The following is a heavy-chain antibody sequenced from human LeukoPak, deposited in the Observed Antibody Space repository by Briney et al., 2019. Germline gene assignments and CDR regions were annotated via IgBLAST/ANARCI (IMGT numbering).Heavy chain of an antibody. CDR3: APSGGLLNWFDP. D-gene: IGHD3-10*01. J-gene: IGHJ5*02. CDR1: GFTFSSYA. CDR2: ISGSGGST. Sequence: GGSLRLSCAASGFTFSSYAMSWVRQAPGKGLEWVSAISGSGGSTYYADSVKGRFTISRDNSKNTLYLQMNSLRAEDTAVYYCAPSGGLLNWFDPWGQGTLVTVSS. V-gene: IGHV3-23*01.